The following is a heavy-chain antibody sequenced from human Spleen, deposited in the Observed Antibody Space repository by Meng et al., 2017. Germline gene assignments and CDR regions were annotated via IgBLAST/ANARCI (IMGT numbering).Heavy chain of an antibody. CDR1: QLSFSTYAT. D-gene: IGHD3-10*01. J-gene: IGHJ4*02. Sequence: GGSLRLSCAGPQLSFSTYATFSGYEMNWVRQAPGKGLEWVGRIKSKTDGGTTAYAAPVTGRFTISRDDSKNTLYLQLNSLKTEDTAVYYCTTARSGSYYTLTYWGQGTLVTVSS. CDR3: TTARSGSYYTLTY. V-gene: IGHV3-15*01. CDR2: IKSKTDGGTT.